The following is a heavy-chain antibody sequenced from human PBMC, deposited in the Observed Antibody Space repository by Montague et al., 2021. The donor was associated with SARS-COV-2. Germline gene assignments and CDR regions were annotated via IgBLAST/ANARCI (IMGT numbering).Heavy chain of an antibody. CDR3: ARVEFDGGYDSVPLDV. V-gene: IGHV4-31*03. J-gene: IGHJ6*02. CDR1: GGSISSGGYY. D-gene: IGHD5-12*01. Sequence: TLSLTCTVSGGSISSGGYYWSWIRQHPGKGLEWIGYIYYSGSTYYNPSLKSRVTISVDTSKNQFSLKLSSVTAADTAVYYCARVEFDGGYDSVPLDVWGQGTTGTVSS. CDR2: IYYSGST.